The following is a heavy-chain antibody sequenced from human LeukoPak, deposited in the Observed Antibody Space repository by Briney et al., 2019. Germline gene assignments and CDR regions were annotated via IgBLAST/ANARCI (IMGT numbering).Heavy chain of an antibody. CDR3: ASRRYYYDSSGYSYYYYMDV. CDR2: ISYDGSNK. Sequence: PGRSLRLSCAASGFTFSSYAMHWVRQAPGKGLEWVAVISYDGSNKYYADSVKGRFTISRDNSKNTLYLQMNSLRAEDTAVYYCASRRYYYDSSGYSYYYYMDVWGKGTTVTVSS. J-gene: IGHJ6*03. CDR1: GFTFSSYA. V-gene: IGHV3-30-3*01. D-gene: IGHD3-22*01.